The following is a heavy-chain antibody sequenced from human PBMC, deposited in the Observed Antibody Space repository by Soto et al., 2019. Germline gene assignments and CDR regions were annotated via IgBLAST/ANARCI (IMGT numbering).Heavy chain of an antibody. D-gene: IGHD5-12*01. CDR1: GDTFTSYY. J-gene: IGHJ4*02. Sequence: GASVKVSCKASGDTFTSYYMNCVRQAPGQGLEWLGINNPSGGYTTYAQRFLGRVTMTSDTPKNQFSLKLSSLTAADTAVYYCARRQWLRIFDCWGQGTLVTVSS. CDR3: ARRQWLRIFDC. CDR2: NNPSGGYT. V-gene: IGHV1-46*01.